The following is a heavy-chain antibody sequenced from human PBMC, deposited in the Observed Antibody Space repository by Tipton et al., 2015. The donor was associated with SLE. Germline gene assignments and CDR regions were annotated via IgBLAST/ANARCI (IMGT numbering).Heavy chain of an antibody. CDR2: IYHSESS. J-gene: IGHJ4*02. CDR1: GGSIGTYY. D-gene: IGHD3-10*01. V-gene: IGHV4-59*01. CDR3: ARHGSGRIGDFED. Sequence: LRLSCTVSGGSIGTYYWSWIRQPPGKRLEWIGDIYHSESSNYNPSLQSRVTLSVDTSKNQFSLKLNSVTAADTAMYYCARHGSGRIGDFEDWGQGTLVTVSS.